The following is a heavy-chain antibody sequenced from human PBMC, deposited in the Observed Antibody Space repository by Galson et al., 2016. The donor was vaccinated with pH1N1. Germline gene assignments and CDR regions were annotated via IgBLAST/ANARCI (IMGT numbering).Heavy chain of an antibody. J-gene: IGHJ5*02. CDR1: GLPFDDYY. CDR2: IRGKRFGQTT. V-gene: IGHV3-49*03. D-gene: IGHD3-10*01. Sequence: SLRLSCAASGLPFDDYYFMWIRQAPDRGLEWVSFIRGKRFGQTTEHAASVKGRFAISGDDSKNTAYLQMNSLKADDTAIYYCTSLRFGHNWFDPWGQGSLVIVS. CDR3: TSLRFGHNWFDP.